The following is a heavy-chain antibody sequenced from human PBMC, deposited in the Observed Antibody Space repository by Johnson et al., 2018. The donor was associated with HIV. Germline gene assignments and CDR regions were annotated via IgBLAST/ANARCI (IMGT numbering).Heavy chain of an antibody. CDR1: GFTFSSYD. CDR2: IGSAGDT. CDR3: AAGGVPALDI. Sequence: VQLVESGGGVVQPGRSLRLSCAASGFTFSSYDMHWVRQTTGKGLEWVSAIGSAGDTYYPGSVNGRFTISRENAKNSLYLQMNSLRAGDTAVYYCAAGGVPALDIWGQGTMVTVSS. V-gene: IGHV3-13*01. J-gene: IGHJ3*02. D-gene: IGHD2-15*01.